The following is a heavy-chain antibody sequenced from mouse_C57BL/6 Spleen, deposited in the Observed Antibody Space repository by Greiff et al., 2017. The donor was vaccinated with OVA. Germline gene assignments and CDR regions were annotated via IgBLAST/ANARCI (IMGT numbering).Heavy chain of an antibody. CDR2: IYPGSGST. D-gene: IGHD1-1*01. Sequence: VKLQQPGAELVKPGASVKMSCKASGYTFTSYWITWVKQRPGQGLEWIGDIYPGSGSTNYNEKFKSKATLTVDTSSSTAYMQLSSLTSEDSAVYYCAREGEYYGSSPYAMDYWGQGTSVTVSS. V-gene: IGHV1-55*01. CDR3: AREGEYYGSSPYAMDY. CDR1: GYTFTSYW. J-gene: IGHJ4*01.